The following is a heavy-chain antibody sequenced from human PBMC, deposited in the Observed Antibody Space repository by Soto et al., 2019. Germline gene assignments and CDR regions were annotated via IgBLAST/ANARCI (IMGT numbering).Heavy chain of an antibody. CDR1: GGSISSGGYY. CDR2: IYYSGST. V-gene: IGHV4-31*03. J-gene: IGHJ4*02. D-gene: IGHD7-27*01. CDR3: VRTGASSGVYFDY. Sequence: QVQLQESGPGLVKPSQTLSLTCTVSGGSISSGGYYWSWIRQHPGKGLEWIGYIYYSGSTYYNPSLKSRVTISVDTSKNQFSLKLSSVTAADTAVYYCVRTGASSGVYFDYWGQGTLVTVSS.